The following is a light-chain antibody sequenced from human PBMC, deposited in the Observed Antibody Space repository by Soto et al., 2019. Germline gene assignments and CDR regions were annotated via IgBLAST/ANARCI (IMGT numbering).Light chain of an antibody. CDR2: DAS. J-gene: IGKJ5*01. CDR1: RSVSSY. V-gene: IGKV3-11*01. Sequence: EIVLTQSPATLSLPPGESATLSCRATRSVSSYLAWYQQKPGQAPRLLIYDASSRPTDIPARFSGSGSGTDFTLTISSLEPEDFAVYYCQQRSNWPITFGQGTRLEI. CDR3: QQRSNWPIT.